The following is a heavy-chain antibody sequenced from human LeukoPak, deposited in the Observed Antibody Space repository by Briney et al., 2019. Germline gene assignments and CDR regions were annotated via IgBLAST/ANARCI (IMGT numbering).Heavy chain of an antibody. J-gene: IGHJ6*02. CDR1: GYTFTSYD. CDR3: AREGGGSSWTFYYSYGMDV. D-gene: IGHD6-13*01. V-gene: IGHV1-8*01. CDR2: MNPNSGNT. Sequence: ASVKVSCKASGYTFTSYDINWVRQATGQGLEWMGWMNPNSGNTGYAQKFQGRVTMTRNTSISTAYMELSSLRSEDTAVYYCAREGGGSSWTFYYSYGMDVWGQGTTVTVSS.